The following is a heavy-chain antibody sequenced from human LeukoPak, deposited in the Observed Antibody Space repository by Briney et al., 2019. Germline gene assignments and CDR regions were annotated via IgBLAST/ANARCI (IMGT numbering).Heavy chain of an antibody. CDR2: IIPIFGTA. CDR3: ARGITGTFDY. Sequence: SVNVSCTASGGTFSSYAISWVRQAPGQGFEWMGGIIPIFGTANYAQKFQGGVTITADESTSTAYMELSSLRSEDTAVYYCARGITGTFDYWGQGTLVTVSS. V-gene: IGHV1-69*13. J-gene: IGHJ4*02. D-gene: IGHD1/OR15-1a*01. CDR1: GGTFSSYA.